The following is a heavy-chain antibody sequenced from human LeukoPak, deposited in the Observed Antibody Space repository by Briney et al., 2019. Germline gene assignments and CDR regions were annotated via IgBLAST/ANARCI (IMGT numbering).Heavy chain of an antibody. J-gene: IGHJ4*02. V-gene: IGHV3-33*06. CDR1: GFTFSSYS. CDR3: AKDLYNWNDGGFDY. CDR2: IWYDGSNK. Sequence: PGGSLRLSCAASGFTFSSYSMHWVRQAPGKGLEWVAVIWYDGSNKYYADSVKGRFTISRDSSKNTLYLQMNSLRAEDTAVYYCAKDLYNWNDGGFDYWGQGTLVTVSS. D-gene: IGHD1-20*01.